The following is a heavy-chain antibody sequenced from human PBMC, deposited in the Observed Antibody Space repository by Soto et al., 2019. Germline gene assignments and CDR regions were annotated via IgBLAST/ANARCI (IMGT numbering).Heavy chain of an antibody. D-gene: IGHD2-15*01. CDR2: ISYDGSNK. CDR3: AKDLRYCSGGSCYRSKYYYYGMDV. CDR1: GFTFSSYG. J-gene: IGHJ6*02. Sequence: PGGSLRLSCAASGFTFSSYGMHWVRQAPGKGLEWVAVISYDGSNKYYADSVKGRFTISRDNSKNTLYLQMNSLRAEDTAVYYCAKDLRYCSGGSCYRSKYYYYGMDVWGQGTTVTVSS. V-gene: IGHV3-30*18.